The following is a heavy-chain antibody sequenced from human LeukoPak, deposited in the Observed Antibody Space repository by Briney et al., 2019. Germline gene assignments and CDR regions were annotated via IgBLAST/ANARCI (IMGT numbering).Heavy chain of an antibody. V-gene: IGHV3-23*01. D-gene: IGHD2-8*02. J-gene: IGHJ4*02. CDR1: GFTFSGNA. Sequence: GGSLRLSCTASGFTFSGNAMGWVRQAPGKGLAWVSGIGSDENRLYADSVKGRFTISRDNSKNTLYLQMNSLRVEDTAVYYCAKDVIHWSFDHWGQGTLVTVSS. CDR2: IGSDENR. CDR3: AKDVIHWSFDH.